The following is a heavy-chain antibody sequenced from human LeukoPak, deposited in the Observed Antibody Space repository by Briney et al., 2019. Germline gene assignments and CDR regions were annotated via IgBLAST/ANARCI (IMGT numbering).Heavy chain of an antibody. Sequence: PGGSLRLSCAASGFTFSSYSMNWVRQAPGKGLEWVSYISSGSSTIYYAGSVKGRFTISRDDAKNPLYLQMNSLRAEDTAVYYCARGRYASSWYCDYWGQGTLVTVSS. J-gene: IGHJ4*02. CDR2: ISSGSSTI. D-gene: IGHD6-13*01. V-gene: IGHV3-48*04. CDR3: ARGRYASSWYCDY. CDR1: GFTFSSYS.